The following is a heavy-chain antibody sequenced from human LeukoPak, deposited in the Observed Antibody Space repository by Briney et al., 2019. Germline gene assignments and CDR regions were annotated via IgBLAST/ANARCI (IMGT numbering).Heavy chain of an antibody. V-gene: IGHV3-21*01. J-gene: IGHJ6*03. CDR1: AFTFSSYS. Sequence: GGSLRLSCAASAFTFSSYSMNWVRQAPGKGLEWVSSISSSGSYIYYADSVKGRFTISRDNARKSLYLQMNSLRAEDTAVYYCARDWTFGGVIVIDMDVWGKGTTVTVSS. CDR2: ISSSGSYI. D-gene: IGHD3-16*02. CDR3: ARDWTFGGVIVIDMDV.